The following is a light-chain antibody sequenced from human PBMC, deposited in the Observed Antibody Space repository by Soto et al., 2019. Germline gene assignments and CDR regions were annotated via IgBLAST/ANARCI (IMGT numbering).Light chain of an antibody. V-gene: IGLV2-11*01. CDR3: CSYAGSTTRVQ. J-gene: IGLJ7*01. CDR1: SADIGGYDF. CDR2: DVT. Sequence: QSALTQPRSVSGSPGQSVTISCTGTSADIGGYDFVSWYQQDPGKAPKLMIYDVTKRPSGVPDRFSGSKSGNTASLTISGLQAEDEADYYCCSYAGSTTRVQFGGGTQLTVL.